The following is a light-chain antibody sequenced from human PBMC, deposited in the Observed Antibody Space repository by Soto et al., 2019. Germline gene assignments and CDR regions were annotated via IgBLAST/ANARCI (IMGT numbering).Light chain of an antibody. J-gene: IGKJ2*01. V-gene: IGKV3-20*01. CDR1: QSVSSSY. CDR3: QQDGRSPTYT. CDR2: GAS. Sequence: EIVLTQSPGTLSLSPGERATLSCRASQSVSSSYLAWYQQKPGQAPRLLIYGASSRSTGIPDRFSGSGSGTDFTLTIRRLEPEDFAVYYCQQDGRSPTYTFGQWTKLEIK.